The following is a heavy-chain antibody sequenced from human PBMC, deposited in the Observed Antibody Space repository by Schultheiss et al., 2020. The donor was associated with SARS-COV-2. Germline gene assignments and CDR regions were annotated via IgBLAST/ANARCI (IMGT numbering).Heavy chain of an antibody. V-gene: IGHV4-30-4*08. D-gene: IGHD2-2*01. CDR3: ASVEYCSSTSCPGLYGMDV. Sequence: SETLSLTCTVSGGSVSSGSYYWSWIRQPPGKGLEWIGYIYYSGSTYYNPSLKSRVTISVDTSKNQFSLKLSSVTAADTAVYYCASVEYCSSTSCPGLYGMDVWGQGTTVTVSS. CDR1: GGSVSSGSYY. CDR2: IYYSGST. J-gene: IGHJ6*02.